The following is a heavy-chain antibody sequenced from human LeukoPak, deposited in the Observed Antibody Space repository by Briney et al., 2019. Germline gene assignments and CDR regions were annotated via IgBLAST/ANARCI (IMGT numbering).Heavy chain of an antibody. CDR2: ISVRSNYI. V-gene: IGHV3-21*01. D-gene: IGHD3-22*01. CDR3: VRLRRNSDTSGFYYYYDF. Sequence: GGSLRLSSAASGYTFSSYSINWVCQAPGKGLEWVSSISVRSNYIYYADSVRGRFRISRDDARDSLYLQMNSLRAEDTAVYYCVRLRRNSDTSGFYYYYDFWGQGTLVTVSS. CDR1: GYTFSSYS. J-gene: IGHJ4*02.